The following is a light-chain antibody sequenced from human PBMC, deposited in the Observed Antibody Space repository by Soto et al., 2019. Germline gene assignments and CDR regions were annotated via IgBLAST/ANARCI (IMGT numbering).Light chain of an antibody. CDR1: QSVSSNY. J-gene: IGKJ1*01. CDR3: QHYGRSPPSWT. V-gene: IGKV3-20*01. CDR2: DAS. Sequence: EIVLTQSPGTLSLSPGERATLSCRASQSVSSNYLAWYQQKPGQPPRLLISDASSRATGIPDRFSGSGSGTAFTLTSSGLEPEDFAVYYCQHYGRSPPSWTFGQGTKVEIK.